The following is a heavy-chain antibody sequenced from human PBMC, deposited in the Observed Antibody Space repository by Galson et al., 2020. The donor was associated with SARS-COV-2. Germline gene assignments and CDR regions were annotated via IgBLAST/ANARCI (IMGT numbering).Heavy chain of an antibody. J-gene: IGHJ5*02. CDR2: IYYSGNT. CDR1: GGPISSYY. V-gene: IGHV4-59*13. CDR3: ARAPVGRNWFDP. Sequence: SEPLSLTCTVSGGPISSYYWSWFRQPPGKGLEWIGYIYYSGNTNYNPSLKSRVTISVDTSKTQFSLELNSVTPADTAVYYCARAPVGRNWFDPWGQGTLVTVSS. D-gene: IGHD1-26*01.